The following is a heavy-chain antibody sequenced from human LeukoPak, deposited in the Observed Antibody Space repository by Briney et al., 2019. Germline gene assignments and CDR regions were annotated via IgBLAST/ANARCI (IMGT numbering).Heavy chain of an antibody. V-gene: IGHV3-48*03. J-gene: IGHJ3*02. CDR2: ISSSGSTI. CDR1: GFTFSSYE. Sequence: GGSLRLSCAASGFTFSSYEMNWVRQAPGKGLEWVSYISSSGSTIYYADSVKGRFTISRDNAKNSLYPQMNSLRAEDTAVYYCARAGGWLFDAFDIWGQGTMVTVSS. D-gene: IGHD3-22*01. CDR3: ARAGGWLFDAFDI.